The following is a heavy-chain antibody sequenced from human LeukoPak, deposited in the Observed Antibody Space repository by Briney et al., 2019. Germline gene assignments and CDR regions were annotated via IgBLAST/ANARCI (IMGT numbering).Heavy chain of an antibody. CDR2: IIPIFGTA. CDR3: ARAAYSSSYAAGY. J-gene: IGHJ4*02. CDR1: GGTFSSYA. V-gene: IGHV1-69*13. Sequence: SVKVSCKASGGTFSSYAISWVRQATGQGLEWMGGIIPIFGTANYAQKFQGRVTITADESTSTAYMELSSLRSEDTAVYYCARAAYSSSYAAGYWGQGTLVTVSS. D-gene: IGHD6-6*01.